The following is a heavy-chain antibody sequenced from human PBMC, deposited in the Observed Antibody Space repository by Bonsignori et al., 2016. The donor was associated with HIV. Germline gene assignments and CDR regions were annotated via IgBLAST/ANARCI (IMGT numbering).Heavy chain of an antibody. J-gene: IGHJ4*02. V-gene: IGHV2-5*02. CDR2: IYWDDDK. Sequence: WIRQPPGKALEWLTLIYWDDDKRYSPSLKSRLTITKDTSRNQVVLTLSNVDPVDTATYYCVHKSTVCSSINCYSAGPPAFDFWGQGTLVTVSS. D-gene: IGHD2-2*01. CDR3: VHKSTVCSSINCYSAGPPAFDF.